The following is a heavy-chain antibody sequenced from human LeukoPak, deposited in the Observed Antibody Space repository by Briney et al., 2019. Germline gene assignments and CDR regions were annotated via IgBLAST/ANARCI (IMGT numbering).Heavy chain of an antibody. CDR1: GYSFSNYG. D-gene: IGHD3-3*01. J-gene: IGHJ5*02. V-gene: IGHV1-18*01. Sequence: ASVRVSCKASGYSFSNYGISWVRQAPGQGLEWMGWISANNGKTNYAQKLQDRVTMTTDTYTSTSYMELRSLRYDDTAMYYCARGIGSGSWFDPWGQGTLVTVSS. CDR3: ARGIGSGSWFDP. CDR2: ISANNGKT.